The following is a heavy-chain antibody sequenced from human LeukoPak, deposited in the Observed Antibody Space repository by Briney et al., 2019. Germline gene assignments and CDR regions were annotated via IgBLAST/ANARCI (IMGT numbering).Heavy chain of an antibody. D-gene: IGHD1-1*01. J-gene: IGHJ6*03. CDR2: ISSSGSTT. CDR1: AFTFTDNY. V-gene: IGHV3-11*04. CDR3: ARDLTTLYYYYYYYMDV. Sequence: ARSLRRSCAASAFTFTDNYMSWLRQAPGKGLEWVSYISSSGSTTYHADSVKGRFTISRDNAKSSLYMQMNSLRVEDTAVYYCARDLTTLYYYYYYYMDVWGKETTVTVSS.